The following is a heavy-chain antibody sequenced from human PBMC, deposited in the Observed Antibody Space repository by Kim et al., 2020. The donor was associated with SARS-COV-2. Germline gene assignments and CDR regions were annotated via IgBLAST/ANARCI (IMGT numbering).Heavy chain of an antibody. CDR3: ARDPYGGNSGKLGYFDY. Sequence: GGSLRLSCAASGFTFSSYAMHWVRQAPGKGLEWVAVISYDGSNKYYADSVKGRFTISRDNSKNTLYLQMNSLRAEDTAVYYCARDPYGGNSGKLGYFDYWGQGTLVTVSS. D-gene: IGHD2-21*02. V-gene: IGHV3-30-3*01. J-gene: IGHJ4*02. CDR1: GFTFSSYA. CDR2: ISYDGSNK.